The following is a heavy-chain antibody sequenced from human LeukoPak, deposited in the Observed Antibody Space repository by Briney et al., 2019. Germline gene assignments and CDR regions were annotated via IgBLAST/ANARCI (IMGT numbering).Heavy chain of an antibody. CDR2: INPNSGGT. V-gene: IGHV1-2*02. CDR1: GYTFTGYY. Sequence: ASVKVSCKASGYTFTGYYMHWVRQAPGQGLEWMGWINPNSGGTNYAQKFQGRVTMTRDTSISTAYMELSRLRSDDTAVYYCARDLVFGVNYYYGMDVWGQGTTVIVSS. J-gene: IGHJ6*02. CDR3: ARDLVFGVNYYYGMDV. D-gene: IGHD3-3*01.